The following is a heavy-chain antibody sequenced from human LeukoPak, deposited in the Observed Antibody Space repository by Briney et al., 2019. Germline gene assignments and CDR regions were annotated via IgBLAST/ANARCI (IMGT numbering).Heavy chain of an antibody. V-gene: IGHV1-46*01. CDR3: ARGARLTIFGVVIIPNYAFDI. CDR2: INPSGGST. D-gene: IGHD3-3*01. Sequence: ASVKVSCKASGYTFTSYYMHWVRQAPGQGLEWMGIINPSGGSTSYAQKFQGRVTMTRDTSTSTVYMELSSPRSEDTAVYYCARGARLTIFGVVIIPNYAFDIWGQGTMVTVSS. J-gene: IGHJ3*02. CDR1: GYTFTSYY.